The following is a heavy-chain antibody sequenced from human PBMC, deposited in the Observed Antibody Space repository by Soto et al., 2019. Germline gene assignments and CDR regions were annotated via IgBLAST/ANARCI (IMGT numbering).Heavy chain of an antibody. V-gene: IGHV3-23*01. D-gene: IGHD3-10*01. Sequence: EVQLLEAGGNLIQPGGSLRLSCAASGFTFSSYAMSWVRQAPGQGLEWLSAISGPGATIYYADSVKGRFTISRDNSNNTLYLQMNSLTAEDTAVYCCAKMLTMVRGVTGLRDFDFWGQGTLVTVSS. CDR1: GFTFSSYA. J-gene: IGHJ4*02. CDR3: AKMLTMVRGVTGLRDFDF. CDR2: ISGPGATI.